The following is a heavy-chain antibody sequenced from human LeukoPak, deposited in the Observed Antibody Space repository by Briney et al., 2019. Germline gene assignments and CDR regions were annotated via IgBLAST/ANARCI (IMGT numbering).Heavy chain of an antibody. CDR3: AKDPGPLSGNIDY. Sequence: PGGSLRLSRAASGFTLSSYGMHWVRQAPGKGLEWVAVIWYDGSNKYYADSVKGRFTISRDNSKNTLYLQMNSLRAEDTAVYYCAKDPGPLSGNIDYWGQGTLVTVSS. D-gene: IGHD1-26*01. CDR1: GFTLSSYG. V-gene: IGHV3-33*06. CDR2: IWYDGSNK. J-gene: IGHJ4*02.